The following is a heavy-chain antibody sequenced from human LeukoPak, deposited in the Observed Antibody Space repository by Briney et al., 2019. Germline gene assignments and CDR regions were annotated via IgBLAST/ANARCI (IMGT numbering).Heavy chain of an antibody. D-gene: IGHD4-17*01. J-gene: IGHJ4*02. CDR3: ARDADYGDYRFDY. CDR1: GYTFTGYY. CDR2: INPNSGGT. V-gene: IGHV1-2*02. Sequence: ASVKVSCKXSGYTFTGYYMHWVRQAPRQGLEWMGWINPNSGGTNYAQKFQGRVTMTRDTSISTAYMELSRLRSDDTAVYYCARDADYGDYRFDYWGQGTLVTVSS.